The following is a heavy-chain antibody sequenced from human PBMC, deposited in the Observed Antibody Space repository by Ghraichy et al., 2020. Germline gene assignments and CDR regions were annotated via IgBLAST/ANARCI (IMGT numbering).Heavy chain of an antibody. CDR3: AKDRDYYDSSGYYFNALDI. CDR2: IHGTGCGT. J-gene: IGHJ3*02. Sequence: GGSLRLSCAASGFTFSTFSNYAMSWVPQAPGKGLEWVSTIHGTGCGTYSTDSVLDRYTISRDSSQNMQYLKMKSLRAEDTAVYYCAKDRDYYDSSGYYFNALDIWDQGTIVTVSS. D-gene: IGHD3-22*01. CDR1: GFTFSTFSNYA. V-gene: IGHV3-23*01.